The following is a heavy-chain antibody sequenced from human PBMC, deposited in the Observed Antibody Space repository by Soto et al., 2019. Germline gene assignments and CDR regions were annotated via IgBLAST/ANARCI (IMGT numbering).Heavy chain of an antibody. CDR1: GGSFSGYY. CDR3: ARGKFGFSYYYYYYLDV. Sequence: PSETLSLTCAVYGGSFSGYYWSWIRQPPGKGLEWIGEINHSGSTNYNPSLKSRVTISVDTSKNQFSLKLSSVTASDTAVYYCARGKFGFSYYYYYYLDVWGKGTTVTVSS. V-gene: IGHV4-34*01. CDR2: INHSGST. D-gene: IGHD2-21*01. J-gene: IGHJ6*03.